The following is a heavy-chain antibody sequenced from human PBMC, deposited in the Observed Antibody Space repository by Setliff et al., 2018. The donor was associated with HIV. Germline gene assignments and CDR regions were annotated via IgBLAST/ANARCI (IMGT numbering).Heavy chain of an antibody. D-gene: IGHD1-26*01. CDR3: ARLGYSGSLVGAFDI. J-gene: IGHJ3*02. Sequence: SETLSLPCTVSGYSISSGYYWGWIRQPPGKGLEWIGSIYHSGITYYNSSLKSRVTISVDTSKNQFSLNLTSVTAADTAVYYCARLGYSGSLVGAFDIWGQGTMVTVSS. CDR2: IYHSGIT. CDR1: GYSISSGYY. V-gene: IGHV4-38-2*02.